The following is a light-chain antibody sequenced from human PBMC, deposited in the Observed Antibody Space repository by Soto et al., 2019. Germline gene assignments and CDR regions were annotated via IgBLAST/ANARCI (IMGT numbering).Light chain of an antibody. V-gene: IGKV3-20*01. Sequence: EIVLTQSPGTLSLSPGERGTLSCRASQSVSISYLAWYQQKPGQAPRLLIYGASSRATGIPDRFSGSGSGTDFTLTISRLEPEDFTVYYCQQYGSSPFTFGPGTKVDIK. CDR3: QQYGSSPFT. CDR1: QSVSISY. CDR2: GAS. J-gene: IGKJ3*01.